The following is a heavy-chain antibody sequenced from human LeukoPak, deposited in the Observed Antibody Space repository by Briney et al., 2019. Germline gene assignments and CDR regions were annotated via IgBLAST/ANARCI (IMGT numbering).Heavy chain of an antibody. Sequence: GESLKISCKGSGYSFTSYWIGWVRQMPGKGLEWMGIIYPGDSDTRYSPSFQGQVIISADKSISTAYLQWSSLKASTTAMYYCAERPGIAGRAVVRGFDYWGQGTLVIVSS. J-gene: IGHJ4*02. D-gene: IGHD4-23*01. CDR2: IYPGDSDT. CDR3: AERPGIAGRAVVRGFDY. CDR1: GYSFTSYW. V-gene: IGHV5-51*01.